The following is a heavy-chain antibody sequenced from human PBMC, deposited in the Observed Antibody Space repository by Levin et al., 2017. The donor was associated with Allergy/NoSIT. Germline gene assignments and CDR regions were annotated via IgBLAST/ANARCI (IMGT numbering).Heavy chain of an antibody. V-gene: IGHV3-11*05. CDR1: GFTFSDYY. J-gene: IGHJ4*02. CDR3: ARVQGTKPYYFDY. D-gene: IGHD2-8*01. Sequence: AGGSLRLSCAASGFTFSDYYMSWIRQAPGKGLEWVSYISSSSSYTNYADSVKGRFTISRDNAKNSLYLQMNSLRAEDTAVYYCARVQGTKPYYFDYWGQGTLVTVSS. CDR2: ISSSSSYT.